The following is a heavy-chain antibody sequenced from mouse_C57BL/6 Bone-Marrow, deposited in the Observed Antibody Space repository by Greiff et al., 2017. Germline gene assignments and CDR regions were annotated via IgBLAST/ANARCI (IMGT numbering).Heavy chain of an antibody. V-gene: IGHV1-55*01. CDR3: AREGWLTWFAY. CDR1: GYTFTGYW. J-gene: IGHJ3*01. D-gene: IGHD1-2*01. Sequence: QVQLQQSGAELVKPGASVKMSCTASGYTFTGYWIPWVKQRPGQGLEWIGDIYPGSGSTNYTEKFKSKATLTVDTSSSTAYMQLSSLTSEDSAVYYCAREGWLTWFAYWGQGTLVTVSA. CDR2: IYPGSGST.